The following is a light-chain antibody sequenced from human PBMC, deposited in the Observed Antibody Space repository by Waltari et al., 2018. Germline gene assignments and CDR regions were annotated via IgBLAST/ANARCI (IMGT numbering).Light chain of an antibody. CDR2: LNSDGSH. V-gene: IGLV4-69*01. CDR3: QTWDTDIHVV. J-gene: IGLJ2*01. Sequence: QLVLTQSPSASASLGASVKLTCTLSRGPSNYAIAWPPPQPKKGPRYLMKLNSDGSHTKGDGSPDRFSGSSSGAERILTISSLQSEDEGDYYCQTWDTDIHVVFGGGTSLTVL. CDR1: RGPSNYA.